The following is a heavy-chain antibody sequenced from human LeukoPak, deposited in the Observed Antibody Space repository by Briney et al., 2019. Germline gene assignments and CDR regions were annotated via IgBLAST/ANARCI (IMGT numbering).Heavy chain of an antibody. CDR3: ARRECSGNSCYMDY. CDR1: GGSIRSSSSSYY. V-gene: IGHV4-39*01. J-gene: IGHJ4*02. Sequence: SETLSLTCTVSGGSIRSSSSSYYWGWIRQPPGKGLEWIGSIYYSGDTYYNPSLKSRVTQSVDTSKNQFSLKLSSVTAADTAVYYCARRECSGNSCYMDYWGQGTLVIVSS. D-gene: IGHD2-15*01. CDR2: IYYSGDT.